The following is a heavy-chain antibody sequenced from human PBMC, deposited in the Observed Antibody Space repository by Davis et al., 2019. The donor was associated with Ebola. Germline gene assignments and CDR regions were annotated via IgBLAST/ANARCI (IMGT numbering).Heavy chain of an antibody. CDR2: ISSSSSYI. Sequence: GESLKISCAASGFTFSSYSMNWVRQAPGKGLEWVSSISSSSSYIYYADSVKGRFTISRDNAKNSLYLQMNSLRAEDTAVYYCARDRGYCSGGACYRLLDYWGQGTLVTVSS. CDR3: ARDRGYCSGGACYRLLDY. D-gene: IGHD2-8*02. V-gene: IGHV3-21*01. J-gene: IGHJ4*02. CDR1: GFTFSSYS.